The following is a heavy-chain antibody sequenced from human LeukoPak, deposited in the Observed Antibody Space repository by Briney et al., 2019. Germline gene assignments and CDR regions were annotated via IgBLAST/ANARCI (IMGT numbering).Heavy chain of an antibody. CDR3: AMTYSSGYYGFDY. CDR1: GFTFRSHW. D-gene: IGHD6-19*01. J-gene: IGHJ4*02. V-gene: IGHV3-74*01. CDR2: INGYGSGT. Sequence: GGSLRLSCAASGFTFRSHWMHWVRQAPGKGLVWVSRINGYGSGTNYADSVKGRFNISRENAKNTLHLQMNNLRVEDTAVYYRAMTYSSGYYGFDYWGQGTLVTVSS.